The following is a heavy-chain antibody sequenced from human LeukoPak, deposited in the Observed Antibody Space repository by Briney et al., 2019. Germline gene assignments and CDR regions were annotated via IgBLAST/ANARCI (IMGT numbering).Heavy chain of an antibody. CDR3: AKYGNSGWVIDN. Sequence: PSETLSLTCTVSGGSIGSYYWTWIRQPPGKGLEYIGYIYYTGGTNYNPSLKSRVTISVDTSKNQFSLKLSSVTAADTAVYFCAKYGNSGWVIDNWGQGTLVTVSS. CDR2: IYYTGGT. D-gene: IGHD6-19*01. CDR1: GGSIGSYY. J-gene: IGHJ4*02. V-gene: IGHV4-59*08.